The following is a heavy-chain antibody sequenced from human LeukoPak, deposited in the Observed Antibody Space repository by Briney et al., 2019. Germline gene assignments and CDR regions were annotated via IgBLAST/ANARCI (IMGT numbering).Heavy chain of an antibody. CDR2: IYYSGST. Sequence: PSETLSLTCTVSGGSISSGGYYWSWIRQHPGKGLEWIGYIYYSGSTYYNPSLKSRATISVDTSKNQFSLKLSSVTAADTAVYYCARGADYYYYMDVWGKGTTVTVSS. CDR1: GGSISSGGYY. V-gene: IGHV4-31*03. D-gene: IGHD6-19*01. J-gene: IGHJ6*03. CDR3: ARGADYYYYMDV.